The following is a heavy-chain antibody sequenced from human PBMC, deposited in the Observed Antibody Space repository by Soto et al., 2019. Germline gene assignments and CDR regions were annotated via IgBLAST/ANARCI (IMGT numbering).Heavy chain of an antibody. Sequence: GGSLSLACAASAFTVSPYAMHWVRHAPGKGLEWVAVISYGGSNEYYADSVKGRLTISRDNSKNTLYLQMNRLRAEDTAVYYCARNSVEDSSSSGWFVPWGQGTLVTGSS. D-gene: IGHD6-6*01. CDR1: AFTVSPYA. J-gene: IGHJ5*02. V-gene: IGHV3-30-3*01. CDR2: ISYGGSNE. CDR3: ARNSVEDSSSSGWFVP.